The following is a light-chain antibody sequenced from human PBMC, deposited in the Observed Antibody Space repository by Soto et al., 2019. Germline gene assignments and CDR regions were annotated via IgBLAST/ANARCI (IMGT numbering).Light chain of an antibody. CDR2: DAS. CDR1: QSVSSY. J-gene: IGKJ4*01. CDR3: QQELT. Sequence: EIVLTQSPATLSVSPGERATLFCRASQSVSSYLAWYQQKPGQAPRLLIYDASNRATGIPARFSGSGSGTDFTLTISSLEPEDFAVYYCQQELTFGGGTKVDIK. V-gene: IGKV3-11*01.